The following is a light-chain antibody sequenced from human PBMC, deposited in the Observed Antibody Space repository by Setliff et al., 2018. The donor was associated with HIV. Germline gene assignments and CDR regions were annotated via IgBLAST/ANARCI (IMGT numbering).Light chain of an antibody. Sequence: QSALAQPASVSGSPGQSITISCTGNRSDVGAYNYVSWYQQHPGKAPKLMIYEVSNRPSGVSNRFSGSKSGNTASLTIAGLHAEDEADYFCSSSRGGSTLFVLGPGTKVTVL. CDR2: EVS. CDR3: SSSRGGSTLFV. CDR1: RSDVGAYNY. V-gene: IGLV2-14*01. J-gene: IGLJ1*01.